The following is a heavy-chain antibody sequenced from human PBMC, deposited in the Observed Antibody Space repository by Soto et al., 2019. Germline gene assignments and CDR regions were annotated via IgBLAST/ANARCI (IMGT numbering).Heavy chain of an antibody. V-gene: IGHV3-30-3*01. D-gene: IGHD6-19*01. J-gene: IGHJ4*02. Sequence: PGGSLRLSCAASGFTFSSYAMHWVRQAPGKGLEWVAVISYDGSNKYYADSVKGRFTISRDNSKNTLFLQMNSLRAEDTAVYYCAGTNGVYKTKRIAVAGRENYWGQGTLVTVSS. CDR1: GFTFSSYA. CDR2: ISYDGSNK. CDR3: AGTNGVYKTKRIAVAGRENY.